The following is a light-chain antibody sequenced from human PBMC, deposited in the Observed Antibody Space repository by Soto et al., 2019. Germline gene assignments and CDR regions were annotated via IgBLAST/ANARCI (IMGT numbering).Light chain of an antibody. V-gene: IGKV3-11*01. CDR1: PSVSSY. Sequence: PGERATLSCRASPSVSSYLAWYQQKPGQAPRLLIYDASNRATGIPARFSGSGSGTDFTLTISSLEPEDFAVYYCQQRSNWPAYTFGQGTKLEIK. J-gene: IGKJ2*01. CDR3: QQRSNWPAYT. CDR2: DAS.